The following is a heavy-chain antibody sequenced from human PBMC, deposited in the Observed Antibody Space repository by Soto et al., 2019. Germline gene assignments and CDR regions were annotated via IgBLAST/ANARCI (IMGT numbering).Heavy chain of an antibody. CDR3: AKLFSGGYGVGYGMDV. Sequence: SETLSLTCPVSGDSITSYYWTWIRQPPGKGLEWIGYIYYRGSTNYNPSLKSRVTISIDTSKNQFSLNLSSVTASDTAVYYCAKLFSGGYGVGYGMDVWGQGTTVTVSS. D-gene: IGHD6-19*01. CDR1: GDSITSYY. CDR2: IYYRGST. V-gene: IGHV4-59*01. J-gene: IGHJ6*02.